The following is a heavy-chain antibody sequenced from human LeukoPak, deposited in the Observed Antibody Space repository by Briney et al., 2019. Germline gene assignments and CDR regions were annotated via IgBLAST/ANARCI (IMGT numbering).Heavy chain of an antibody. CDR2: INHSGST. D-gene: IGHD2-2*01. J-gene: IGHJ6*02. CDR3: ARARRSSTSLIGGMDV. Sequence: SETLSLTCAVYGGSFSGYYWSWIRQPPGKGLECIGEINHSGSTNYNPSLKSRVTISVDTSKNQFSLKLSSVTAADTAVYYCARARRSSTSLIGGMDVWGQGTTVTVSS. CDR1: GGSFSGYY. V-gene: IGHV4-34*01.